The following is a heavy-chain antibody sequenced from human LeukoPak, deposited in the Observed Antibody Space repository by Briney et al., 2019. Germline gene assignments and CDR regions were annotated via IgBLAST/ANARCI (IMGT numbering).Heavy chain of an antibody. CDR1: GYTFTSYA. CDR2: INTNTGNP. D-gene: IGHD2-2*01. J-gene: IGHJ6*04. V-gene: IGHV7-4-1*01. Sequence: ASVKVSCKASGYTFTSYAMNWVRQAPGQGLEWMGWINTNTGNPTYAQGFTGRFVFSLDTSVSTAYLQICNLKAEDTAVYYCARALHDQLPHYYYGMDVWGKGTTVTVSS. CDR3: ARALHDQLPHYYYGMDV.